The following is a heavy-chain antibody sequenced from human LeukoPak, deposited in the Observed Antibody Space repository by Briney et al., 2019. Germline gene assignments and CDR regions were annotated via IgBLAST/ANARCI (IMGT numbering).Heavy chain of an antibody. CDR2: IWNDGSNT. Sequence: GGSLRLSWAPSGFTFSTNGMHWVRQAPGKGLEWVAVIWNDGSNTYYGDSVKGRFTISRDNSKSTLYLQMNSLRTEDTAVYYCARAVGPFDYWGQGTLVTVSS. CDR1: GFTFSTNG. V-gene: IGHV3-33*01. J-gene: IGHJ4*02. CDR3: ARAVGPFDY. D-gene: IGHD2-15*01.